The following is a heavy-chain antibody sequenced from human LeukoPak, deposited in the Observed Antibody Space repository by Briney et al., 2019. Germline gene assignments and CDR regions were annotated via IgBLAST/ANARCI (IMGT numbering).Heavy chain of an antibody. CDR1: GLIYSDNY. D-gene: IGHD3-3*01. CDR2: ISSSGTYT. Sequence: GGSLRLSCAASGLIYSDNYMSWIRQAPGKGLEWVSYISSSGTYTNYADSVKGRFTISKDNAKNSLYLQMNSLRAEDTAVYYCARLGIFGVVDSWGQGTLVTVSS. CDR3: ARLGIFGVVDS. J-gene: IGHJ4*02. V-gene: IGHV3-11*06.